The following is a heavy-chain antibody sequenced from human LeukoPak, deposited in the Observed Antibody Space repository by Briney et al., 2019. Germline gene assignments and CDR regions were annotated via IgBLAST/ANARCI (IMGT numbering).Heavy chain of an antibody. CDR2: INTNTGNP. Sequence: ASVKVSCKASGYTFTSYAMNWVRQAPGQGLEWMGWINTNTGNPTYAQGFTGRFVFSLDTSVSTAYLQISSLKAEDTAVYYCARDTPYYDFWSGYHYYFDYWGQGTLVTVSS. CDR3: ARDTPYYDFWSGYHYYFDY. D-gene: IGHD3-3*01. J-gene: IGHJ4*02. CDR1: GYTFTSYA. V-gene: IGHV7-4-1*02.